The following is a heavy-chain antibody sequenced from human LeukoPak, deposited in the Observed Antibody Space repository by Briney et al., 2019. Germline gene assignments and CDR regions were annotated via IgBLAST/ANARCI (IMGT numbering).Heavy chain of an antibody. J-gene: IGHJ3*02. V-gene: IGHV3-23*01. CDR1: GFTFSSYG. CDR2: ISGSGGST. D-gene: IGHD3-10*01. Sequence: GGSLRLSCAASGFTFSSYGMSWVRQAPGKGLEWVSAISGSGGSTYYADSVKGRFTISRDNSKNTLYLQMNSLRAEDTAVYYCARENTMIRAVPRAFDIWGQGTMVTVSS. CDR3: ARENTMIRAVPRAFDI.